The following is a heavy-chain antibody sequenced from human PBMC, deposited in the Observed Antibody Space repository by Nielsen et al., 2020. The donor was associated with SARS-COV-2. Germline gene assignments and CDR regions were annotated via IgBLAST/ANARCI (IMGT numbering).Heavy chain of an antibody. CDR2: IYYSGGT. CDR3: AREDDRGGSYYEH. D-gene: IGHD1-26*01. V-gene: IGHV4-31*11. Sequence: SETLSLTCAVSGGSIASGGYYWTWIRQRPGKGLEWIGYIYYSGGTYYNPFLQSRLSISRDTSKNQFSLKLTSVTAADTAMYYYAREDDRGGSYYEHWGQGTLVTVSS. J-gene: IGHJ4*02. CDR1: GGSIASGGYY.